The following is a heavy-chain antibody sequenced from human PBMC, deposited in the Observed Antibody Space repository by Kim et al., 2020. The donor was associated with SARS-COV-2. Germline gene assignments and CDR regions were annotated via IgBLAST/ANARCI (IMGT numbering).Heavy chain of an antibody. CDR2: INHSGST. CDR3: ARGERRILWFGENPERWLQYGEEDY. V-gene: IGHV4-34*01. CDR1: GGSFSGYY. D-gene: IGHD3-10*01. J-gene: IGHJ4*02. Sequence: SETLSLTCAVYGGSFSGYYWSWIRQPPGKGLEWIGEINHSGSTNYNPSLKSRVTISVDTSKNQFSLKLSSVTAADTAVYYCARGERRILWFGENPERWLQYGEEDYWGQGTLVTVSS.